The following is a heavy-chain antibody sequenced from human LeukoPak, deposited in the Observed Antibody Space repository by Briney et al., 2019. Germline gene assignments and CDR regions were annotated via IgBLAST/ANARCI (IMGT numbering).Heavy chain of an antibody. CDR3: AREERQYGSGQGGDY. Sequence: ASVKVSCKASGYTFTSYGISWVRQAPGQGLEWMGWIGAYNGNTNYAQKLQGRVTMTTDTSTSTAYMELRSLRSDDTAVYYCAREERQYGSGQGGDYWGQGTLVTVSS. CDR2: IGAYNGNT. CDR1: GYTFTSYG. D-gene: IGHD3-10*01. V-gene: IGHV1-18*01. J-gene: IGHJ4*02.